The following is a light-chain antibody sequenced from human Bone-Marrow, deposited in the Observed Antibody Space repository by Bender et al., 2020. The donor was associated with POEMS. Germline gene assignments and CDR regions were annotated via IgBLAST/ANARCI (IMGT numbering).Light chain of an antibody. CDR1: NSDIGNSNR. V-gene: IGLV2-23*01. CDR2: EGD. J-gene: IGLJ3*02. Sequence: QSALTQPASVSGSPGQSITISCSGTNSDIGNSNRVSWYQQHPGKAHKLVIYEGDKRPSGISSRFSGSKSGNTASLTISGLQTEDEAHYYCCSYAENNFFVFGGGTRLNVL. CDR3: CSYAENNFFV.